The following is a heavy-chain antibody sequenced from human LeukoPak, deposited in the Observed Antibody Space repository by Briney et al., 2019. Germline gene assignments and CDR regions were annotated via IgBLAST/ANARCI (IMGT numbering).Heavy chain of an antibody. CDR1: GGSISSSSYY. D-gene: IGHD2-21*01. Sequence: PSATLSLTCTASGGSISSSSYYSGWIRQPPGKGLEWIGTIYYSGSGSTYYNPSLKSRVTISVDTSKNQFSLTLSSVTAADTAVYYCARRNTYYYDYWGQGTLVTVSS. J-gene: IGHJ4*02. CDR3: ARRNTYYYDY. V-gene: IGHV4-39*01. CDR2: IYYSGSGST.